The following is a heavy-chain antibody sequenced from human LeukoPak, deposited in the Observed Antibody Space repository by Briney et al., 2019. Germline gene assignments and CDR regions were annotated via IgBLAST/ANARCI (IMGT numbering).Heavy chain of an antibody. CDR3: TTGSGQDDY. J-gene: IGHJ4*02. CDR2: IKSKTDGATT. Sequence: GGSLRLSCAASGFTFSNAWMSGVRQAPGKGLEWGGRIKSKTDGATTDYAAPVKGRFTTSRDDSKNTLYLQMNSLKTEDTAVYYCTTGSGQDDYWGQGTLVTVSS. V-gene: IGHV3-15*01. D-gene: IGHD6-25*01. CDR1: GFTFSNAW.